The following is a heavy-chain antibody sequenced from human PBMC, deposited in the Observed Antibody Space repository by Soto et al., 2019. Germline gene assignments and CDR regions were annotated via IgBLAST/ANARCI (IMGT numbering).Heavy chain of an antibody. CDR2: ISYDGSNK. CDR3: ARDFGYVVSNGWDYHGVED. J-gene: IGHJ6*02. CDR1: GFIFSSYA. D-gene: IGHD2-2*03. V-gene: IGHV3-30-3*01. Sequence: GGSLRLSCAASGFIFSSYAMHWVRQAPGKGLEWVAVISYDGSNKYYADSVKGRFTISRDNSKNTLYLQMNSLRAEDTAVYYCARDFGYVVSNGWDYHGVEDWCQGTTFT.